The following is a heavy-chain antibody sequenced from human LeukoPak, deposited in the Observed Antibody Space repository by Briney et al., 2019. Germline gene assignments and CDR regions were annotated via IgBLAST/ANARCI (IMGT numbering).Heavy chain of an antibody. Sequence: TGGSLRLSCAASGFTFNNFAMSWVRQAPGKGLEWVSAISGSGDTIFYADSVKGRFTVSRDKSKNRLYLQMNSLRAEDTAVYFCAKADPGTGAFDYWGQGTLVTVSS. D-gene: IGHD1-1*01. CDR1: GFTFNNFA. CDR2: ISGSGDTI. CDR3: AKADPGTGAFDY. V-gene: IGHV3-23*01. J-gene: IGHJ4*02.